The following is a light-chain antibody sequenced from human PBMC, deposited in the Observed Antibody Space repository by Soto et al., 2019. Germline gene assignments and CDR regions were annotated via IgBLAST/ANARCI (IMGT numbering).Light chain of an antibody. V-gene: IGLV1-47*01. CDR2: RNN. CDR3: AAWDDSLSSYV. Sequence: QSALTQPPSASETPGQRVTIYYSGSNSNIGSNYVYWYQQFPGTAPKLLIYRNNQRPSGVPDRFSGSRSGTSASLAISGLRPEDEADYYCAAWDDSLSSYVFGTGTKVTVL. J-gene: IGLJ1*01. CDR1: NSNIGSNY.